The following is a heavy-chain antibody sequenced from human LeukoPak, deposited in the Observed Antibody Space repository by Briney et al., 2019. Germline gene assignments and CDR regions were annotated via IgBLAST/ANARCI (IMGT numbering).Heavy chain of an antibody. Sequence: PGGSLLLSCAASGFTFSAFAMSWVRQAPGKGLQWVSAISATGGTTYYADSVKGRFTSSRDNSKNVLYLQLSSLRAEDTAIYYCAKGKQTAFLDWFDPWGQGTLVTVSS. CDR3: AKGKQTAFLDWFDP. D-gene: IGHD2-21*02. V-gene: IGHV3-23*01. CDR2: ISATGGTT. J-gene: IGHJ5*02. CDR1: GFTFSAFA.